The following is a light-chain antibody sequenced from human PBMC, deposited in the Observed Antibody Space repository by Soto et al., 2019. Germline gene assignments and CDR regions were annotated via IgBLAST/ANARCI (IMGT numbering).Light chain of an antibody. CDR3: QKYNSAPWT. Sequence: DIQMTQSPSSLSATVGDRVTITCRASQGISNYLAWYQQKPGKVPKLLIYAASTLQSGVPSRFSSSGSGTDFTLTISSLQPEDVATYYCQKYNSAPWTFGQRTKLEIK. V-gene: IGKV1-27*01. CDR1: QGISNY. J-gene: IGKJ1*01. CDR2: AAS.